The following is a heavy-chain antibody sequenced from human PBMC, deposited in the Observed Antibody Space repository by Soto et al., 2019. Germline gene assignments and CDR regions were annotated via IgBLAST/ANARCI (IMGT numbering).Heavy chain of an antibody. D-gene: IGHD4-17*01. J-gene: IGHJ4*02. V-gene: IGHV1-69*13. Sequence: VASVKVSCKASGGTFSSYAISWVRQAPGQGLEWMGGIIPIFGTANYAQKFQGRVTITADESTSTAYMELSSLRSEDTAVYYCAGKDHYGDYVLDYWGQGTLVTVSS. CDR1: GGTFSSYA. CDR3: AGKDHYGDYVLDY. CDR2: IIPIFGTA.